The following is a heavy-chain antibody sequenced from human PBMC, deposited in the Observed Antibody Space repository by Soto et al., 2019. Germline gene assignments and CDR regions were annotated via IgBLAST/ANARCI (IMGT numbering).Heavy chain of an antibody. D-gene: IGHD3-22*01. CDR2: MYHSGIA. CDR3: ARDYEYYYDNSADYSRPFDF. Sequence: SETLSLTCAVSGYSIRNGYYWGWIRQPPGKGLEWIGSMYHSGIAYYNPSLQSRVAISIDTSKNQFSLKLISVTAAGTAVYYCARDYEYYYDNSADYSRPFDFWGQGILVTVSS. J-gene: IGHJ4*02. CDR1: GYSIRNGYY. V-gene: IGHV4-38-2*02.